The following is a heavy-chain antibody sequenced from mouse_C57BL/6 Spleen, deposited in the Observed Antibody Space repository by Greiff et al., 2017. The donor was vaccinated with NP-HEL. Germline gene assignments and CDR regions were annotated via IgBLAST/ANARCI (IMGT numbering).Heavy chain of an antibody. CDR2: INPSNGGT. D-gene: IGHD1-1*01. CDR3: ARSGEHYYGSSRGYFDY. Sequence: VKLQESGTELVKPGASVKLSCKASGYTFTSYWMHWVKQRPGQGLEWIGNINPSNGGTNYNEKFKSKATLTVDKSSSTAYMQLSSLTSEDSAVYYCARSGEHYYGSSRGYFDYWGQGTTLTVSS. V-gene: IGHV1-53*01. CDR1: GYTFTSYW. J-gene: IGHJ2*01.